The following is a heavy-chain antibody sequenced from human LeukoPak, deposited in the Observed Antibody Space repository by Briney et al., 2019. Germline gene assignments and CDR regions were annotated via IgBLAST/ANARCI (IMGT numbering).Heavy chain of an antibody. CDR1: GGSFSGYY. D-gene: IGHD6-19*01. CDR2: INHSGST. V-gene: IGHV4-34*01. Sequence: SSETLSLTCAVYGGSFSGYYWSWIRQPPGKGLEWIGEINHSGSTNYNPSLKSRVTISVDTSKNQFSLKLSSVTAADAAVFYCASRYTSGWYWNYWGQGTLVTVSS. CDR3: ASRYTSGWYWNY. J-gene: IGHJ4*02.